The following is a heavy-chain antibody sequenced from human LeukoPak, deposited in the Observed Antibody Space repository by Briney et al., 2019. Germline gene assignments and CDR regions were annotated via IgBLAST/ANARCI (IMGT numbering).Heavy chain of an antibody. J-gene: IGHJ6*02. V-gene: IGHV1-18*01. CDR1: GYTFTSYG. D-gene: IGHD4-17*01. Sequence: GASVKVSCKASGYTFTSYGISWVRQAPGQGLDWMGWISAYNGNTNYAQKLQGRVTMTTDTSTSTAYMELRSLRSDDTAVYYCARTGDLDYYYYGMDVWGQGTTVTVSS. CDR2: ISAYNGNT. CDR3: ARTGDLDYYYYGMDV.